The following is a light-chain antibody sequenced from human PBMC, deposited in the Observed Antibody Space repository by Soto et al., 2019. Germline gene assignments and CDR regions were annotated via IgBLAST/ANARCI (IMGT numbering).Light chain of an antibody. J-gene: IGKJ4*01. CDR3: QQYNRYSGNT. CDR2: DAS. V-gene: IGKV1-5*01. CDR1: QSISTW. Sequence: QMTQSPSTLSASVGDRVTITCRASQSISTWLAWYQQKPGRAPRLLIYDASNLESGVPSRFSGSGSGTEFTLTISSLQPDDLATYYCQQYNRYSGNTFGGGTKVDIK.